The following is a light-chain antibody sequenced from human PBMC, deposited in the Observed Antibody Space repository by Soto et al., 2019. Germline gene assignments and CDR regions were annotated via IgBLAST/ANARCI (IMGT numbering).Light chain of an antibody. J-gene: IGKJ1*01. CDR2: AAS. V-gene: IGKV1-39*01. CDR3: QQSHKIPST. CDR1: QSISNH. Sequence: DIQMTQSPSSLSASVEDRVIITCRASQSISNHLNWYQQKSGKAPKLLIYAASTLESGVPSRFSGGGSGTDFTLTISSLQPEDSATYYCQQSHKIPSTFGQGTKVEI.